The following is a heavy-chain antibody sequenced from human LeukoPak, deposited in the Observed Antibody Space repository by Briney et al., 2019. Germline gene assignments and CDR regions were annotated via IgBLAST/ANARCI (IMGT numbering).Heavy chain of an antibody. CDR3: ARDSSGWSYYFDY. Sequence: GGSLRLSCAASGFTVSSNYMSRVRQAPGKGLEWVSVIYSGGSTYYADSVKGRFTISRDNSKNTLYLQMNSLRAEDTAVYYCARDSSGWSYYFDYWGQGTLVTVSS. CDR2: IYSGGST. J-gene: IGHJ4*02. V-gene: IGHV3-66*01. CDR1: GFTVSSNY. D-gene: IGHD6-19*01.